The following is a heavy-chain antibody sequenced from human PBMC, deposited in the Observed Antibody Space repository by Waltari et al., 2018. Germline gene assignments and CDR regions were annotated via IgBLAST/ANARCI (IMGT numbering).Heavy chain of an antibody. V-gene: IGHV3-30*01. Sequence: QVQLLESGGGAGHPGKSVSVSCAAFGFTFSRQALNWVRRAPGKGLQWLAVISYDGNTKYYGDSVQARFTSSRDNMQNKVSLQLDSLRPEDTGVYYCVSVHLRYRVGPGDFWGQGTLVTVSS. CDR2: ISYDGNTK. D-gene: IGHD2-2*02. CDR1: GFTFSRQA. J-gene: IGHJ4*02. CDR3: VSVHLRYRVGPGDF.